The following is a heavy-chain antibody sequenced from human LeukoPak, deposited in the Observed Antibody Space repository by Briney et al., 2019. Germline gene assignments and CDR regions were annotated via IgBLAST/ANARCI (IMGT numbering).Heavy chain of an antibody. CDR3: ARGGLGTIDY. D-gene: IGHD6-19*01. J-gene: IGHJ4*02. CDR2: IYYSGST. Sequence: SETLSLTCTVSGGSISSGGYYWSWIRQHPGKGLEWIGYIYYSGSTCYNPSLKSRVTISVDTSKNQFSLKLSSVTAADTAVYYCARGGLGTIDYWGQGTLVTVSS. CDR1: GGSISSGGYY. V-gene: IGHV4-31*03.